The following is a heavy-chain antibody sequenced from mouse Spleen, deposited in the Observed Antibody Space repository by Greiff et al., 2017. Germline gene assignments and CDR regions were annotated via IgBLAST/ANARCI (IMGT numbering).Heavy chain of an antibody. CDR2: IYPGSGNT. J-gene: IGHJ4*01. CDR1: GYTFTDYY. Sequence: QVQLQQSGAELVRPGASVKLSCKASGYTFTDYYINWVKQRPGQGLEWIARIYPGSGNTYYNEKFKGKATLTAEKSSSTAYMQLSSLTSEDSAVYFCARGGITTVASMDYWGQGTSVTVSS. D-gene: IGHD1-1*01. CDR3: ARGGITTVASMDY. V-gene: IGHV1-76*01.